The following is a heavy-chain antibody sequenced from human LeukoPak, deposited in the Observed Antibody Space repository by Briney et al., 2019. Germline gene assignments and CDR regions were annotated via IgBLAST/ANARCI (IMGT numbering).Heavy chain of an antibody. CDR3: ARRRKDLNWFDP. CDR1: GGSISSSYYY. Sequence: SETLSLTCTVSGGSISSSYYYWGWIRQPPGKGLEWIGSIYYSGSTYYNPSLKSRVTISVDTSKNQFSLKLRSVTAADTAVYYCARRRKDLNWFDPWGQGTLVTVSS. CDR2: IYYSGST. V-gene: IGHV4-39*01. J-gene: IGHJ5*02.